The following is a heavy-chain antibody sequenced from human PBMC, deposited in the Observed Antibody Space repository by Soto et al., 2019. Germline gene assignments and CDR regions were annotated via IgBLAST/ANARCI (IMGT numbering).Heavy chain of an antibody. CDR2: MNPNSGNT. CDR3: ESGREYSRTFDP. CDR1: GYTFTSYD. V-gene: IGHV1-8*01. Sequence: QVQLVQSGAEVKKPGASVKVSCKASGYTFTSYDINWVRQATGQGLEWMGWMNPNSGNTGYAQKFQGRVTMTRNTSISTAYIALSSLRSEDTAVYYCESGREYSRTFDPWGQGTLVTVSS. D-gene: IGHD6-6*01. J-gene: IGHJ5*02.